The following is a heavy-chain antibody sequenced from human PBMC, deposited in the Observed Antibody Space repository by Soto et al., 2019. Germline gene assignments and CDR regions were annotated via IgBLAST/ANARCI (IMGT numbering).Heavy chain of an antibody. CDR2: IYYSGST. D-gene: IGHD4-17*01. CDR3: ARGNMTSVRKRVNWFDS. Sequence: QVQLQESGPGLVKPSETLSLTCTVSGGSVSSGSYYWNWIRQPPGKGLEWIGYIYYSGSTNYNPSLKSRVTISVDTSKNQFSLEVSSVTAADTAVYYCARGNMTSVRKRVNWFDSWGQGTLVTVSS. CDR1: GGSVSSGSYY. J-gene: IGHJ5*01. V-gene: IGHV4-61*01.